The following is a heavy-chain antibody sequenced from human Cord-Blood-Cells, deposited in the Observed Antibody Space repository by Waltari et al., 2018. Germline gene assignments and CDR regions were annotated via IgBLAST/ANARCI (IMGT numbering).Heavy chain of an antibody. D-gene: IGHD1-20*01. Sequence: EVQLVESGGGLVQPGGSLRLSRAASGFTFSSYSMTWVRPAPGKGLEWVSSISSSSSTIYYADSVKGRFTISRDNAKNSLYLQMNSLRAEDTAVYYCARVPRLTGGAFDIWGQGTMVTVSS. V-gene: IGHV3-48*01. J-gene: IGHJ3*02. CDR1: GFTFSSYS. CDR2: ISSSSSTI. CDR3: ARVPRLTGGAFDI.